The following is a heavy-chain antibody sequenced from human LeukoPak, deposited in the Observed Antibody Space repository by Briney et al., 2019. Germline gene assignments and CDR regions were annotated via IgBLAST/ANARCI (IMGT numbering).Heavy chain of an antibody. CDR1: GFTFSDYG. J-gene: IGHJ4*02. Sequence: GGSLRLSCAASGFTFSDYGMHWVRQAPGKGLEWVAFVWSDGSNEYYPDSVKGRLIISRDNSKNTLYLQMNSLRAEDTAVYYCARGLGSGTQYTFFDYWGQGTLVTVSS. CDR3: ARGLGSGTQYTFFDY. D-gene: IGHD3-10*01. V-gene: IGHV3-33*01. CDR2: VWSDGSNE.